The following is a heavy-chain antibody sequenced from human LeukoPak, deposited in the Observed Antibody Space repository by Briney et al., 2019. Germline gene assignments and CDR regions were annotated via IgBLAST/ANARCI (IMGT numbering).Heavy chain of an antibody. CDR3: ATPVVPAANFPFDY. Sequence: ASVKVSCKASGYTFTNYGISWVRQAPGQGLEWMGWISAYNGNTNYAQKFQGRVTMTEDTSTDTAYMELSSLRSEDTAVYYCATPVVPAANFPFDYWGQGTLVTVSS. CDR2: ISAYNGNT. V-gene: IGHV1-18*01. CDR1: GYTFTNYG. J-gene: IGHJ4*02. D-gene: IGHD2-2*01.